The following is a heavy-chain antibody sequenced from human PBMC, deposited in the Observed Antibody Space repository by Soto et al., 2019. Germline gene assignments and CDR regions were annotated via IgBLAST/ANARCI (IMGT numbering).Heavy chain of an antibody. J-gene: IGHJ4*02. CDR1: GGTFSSYA. CDR2: IIAIFGTA. V-gene: IGHV1-69*13. D-gene: IGHD6-19*01. CDR3: ARPHGGGIAVAYYFDY. Sequence: SVKGSCKASGGTFSSYAMSCVRQAPGQGLEWMGGIIAIFGTANYAQKFQGRVTITADESTSTAYMELSSLRSEDTAVYYCARPHGGGIAVAYYFDYWGQGTLVTVSS.